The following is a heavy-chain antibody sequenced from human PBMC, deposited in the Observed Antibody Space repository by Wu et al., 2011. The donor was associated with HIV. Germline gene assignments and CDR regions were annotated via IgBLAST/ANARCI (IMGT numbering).Heavy chain of an antibody. CDR3: ARWLACTSTACYTSTPHFDY. V-gene: IGHV1-2*02. CDR2: INPNTGGT. Sequence: LEWMGWINPNTGGTNYARKFQDRVTXTGDTSISTAYMELSRLRSDDTAVYYCARWLACTSTACYTSTPHFDYWGQGTLVTVSS. J-gene: IGHJ4*02. D-gene: IGHD2-2*02.